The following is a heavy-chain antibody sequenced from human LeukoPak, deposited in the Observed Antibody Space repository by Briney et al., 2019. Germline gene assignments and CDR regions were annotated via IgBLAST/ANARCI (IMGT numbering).Heavy chain of an antibody. CDR3: ARPSGKYYDSSGYYYIDGFDI. V-gene: IGHV5-51*01. CDR2: IYPGDSDT. CDR1: GHSFSSYW. D-gene: IGHD3-22*01. J-gene: IGHJ3*02. Sequence: GESLKISCKGSGHSFSSYWITWVRQMPGKGLEWMGVIYPGDSDTRYSPSFQGQVTISADKSINTAYLQWSSLKASDTAMYYCARPSGKYYDSSGYYYIDGFDIWGQGTMVTVSS.